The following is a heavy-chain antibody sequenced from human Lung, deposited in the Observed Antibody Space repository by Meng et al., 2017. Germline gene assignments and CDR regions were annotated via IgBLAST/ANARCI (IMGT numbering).Heavy chain of an antibody. CDR3: ARGPTTMAHDFDY. V-gene: IGHV4-34*01. Sequence: QVQLQQCGAGLLKPSETLSLTCVVSGGSFSDYYWSWIRQPPGKGLEWIGEINHSGSTNYNPSLGSRATISVDTSQNNLSLKLSSVTAADSAVYYCARGPTTMAHDFDYWGQGTLVTVSS. D-gene: IGHD4-11*01. J-gene: IGHJ4*02. CDR1: GGSFSDYY. CDR2: INHSGST.